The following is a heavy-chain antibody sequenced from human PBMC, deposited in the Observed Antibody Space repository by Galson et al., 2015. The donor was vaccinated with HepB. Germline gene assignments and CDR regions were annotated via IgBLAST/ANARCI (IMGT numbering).Heavy chain of an antibody. CDR1: GFSFSSDA. CDR3: ARGNYTGSNCHEGYFDY. V-gene: IGHV3-23*01. D-gene: IGHD2-8*02. Sequence: SLRLSCAASGFSFSSDAMSWVRQAPGKGLEWVSSISGYGGSTYYADTVKGRVTISRDKSKNTLYLQMNSLRSEDTAMYYCARGNYTGSNCHEGYFDYWGQGTLVTVSS. J-gene: IGHJ4*02. CDR2: ISGYGGST.